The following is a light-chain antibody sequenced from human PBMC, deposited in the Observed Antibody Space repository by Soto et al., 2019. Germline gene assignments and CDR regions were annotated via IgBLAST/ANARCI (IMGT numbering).Light chain of an antibody. J-gene: IGKJ4*01. V-gene: IGKV1-5*01. CDR1: QSFSTW. CDR2: DVS. Sequence: DIQMTQSPSTLSASVGDRVTITCRASQSFSTWLAWYQQKPGRAPNLLIYDVSSLESGVPSRFSGSGSGTEFTLTIRSLQPDDFATYYCQQYYSYPLTFGGGTTVEIK. CDR3: QQYYSYPLT.